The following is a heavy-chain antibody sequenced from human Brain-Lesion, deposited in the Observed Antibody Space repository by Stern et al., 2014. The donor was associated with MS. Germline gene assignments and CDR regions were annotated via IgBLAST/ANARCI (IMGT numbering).Heavy chain of an antibody. Sequence: VQLVESGPGLVKPSETLSLTCTVAGGSVSSTSYAWAWIRQPPGKGLEWIGTIYYSGNTYYSPSLKSRLTISLDTPKNQFSLQLGLVTAADTAVYYCAGEEDIRYCSGGSCTGNWFDPWGQGTLVTVSS. CDR2: IYYSGNT. J-gene: IGHJ5*02. D-gene: IGHD2-15*01. CDR3: AGEEDIRYCSGGSCTGNWFDP. CDR1: GGSVSSTSYA. V-gene: IGHV4-39*01.